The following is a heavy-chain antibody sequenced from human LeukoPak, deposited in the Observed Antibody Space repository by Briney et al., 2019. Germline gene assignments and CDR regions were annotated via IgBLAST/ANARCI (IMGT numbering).Heavy chain of an antibody. V-gene: IGHV4-34*01. CDR3: ARRWNYGRNYYIDV. J-gene: IGHJ6*03. Sequence: KASETRSLTCAVYGGSFSNYYWSWIRQPPGRGLEWIGEINDSGRTNYNPSLMSRVTVSVDTSKNQFSLRLTSVTATDTAVYYCARRWNYGRNYYIDVWGNGATVSVSS. CDR2: INDSGRT. D-gene: IGHD1-7*01. CDR1: GGSFSNYY.